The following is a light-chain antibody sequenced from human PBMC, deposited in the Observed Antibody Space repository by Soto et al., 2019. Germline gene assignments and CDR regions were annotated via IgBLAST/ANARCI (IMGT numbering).Light chain of an antibody. CDR1: QSSSSW. CDR2: KAS. Sequence: DIQMTQSPSTLSASVGDRVTITCRASQSSSSWLAWYQQKPGKAPKLLIYKASSLESGVPSRFSGSGSGTEFTLTISSLQPDAFATYYCQQYNSYSYTFGQGTKLEIK. J-gene: IGKJ2*01. CDR3: QQYNSYSYT. V-gene: IGKV1-5*03.